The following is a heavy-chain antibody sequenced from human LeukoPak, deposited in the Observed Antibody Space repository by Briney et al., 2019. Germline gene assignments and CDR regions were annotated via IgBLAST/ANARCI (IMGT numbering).Heavy chain of an antibody. J-gene: IGHJ3*02. V-gene: IGHV6-1*01. Sequence: SQTLSLTCAISGDSVSSVRAAWHWVRQSPSRGLEWLGRTYYRSTWYTTYAVSVKSRITINADTSKNQFSLQLNSVTPEDSGVYYCAKTATYSGSWHYAFDIWGQGTMVTVSS. CDR2: TYYRSTWYT. CDR3: AKTATYSGSWHYAFDI. D-gene: IGHD6-13*01. CDR1: GDSVSSVRAA.